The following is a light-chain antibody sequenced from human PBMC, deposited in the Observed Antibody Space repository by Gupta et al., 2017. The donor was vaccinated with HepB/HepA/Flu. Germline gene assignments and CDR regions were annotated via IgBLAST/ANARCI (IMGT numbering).Light chain of an antibody. CDR1: QSLLHRDGRSY. V-gene: IGKV2D-29*01. Sequence: VMTQTLPSLSVTPGQPASISCKSSQSLLHRDGRSYLNWYRQKPGKPPQLLIYEVSNLFNGVPARFSGSGSGTDFTLQIRSVEPEDVGTYYCKQSIHLSIFGQGTKLEIK. J-gene: IGKJ2*02. CDR3: KQSIHLSI. CDR2: EVS.